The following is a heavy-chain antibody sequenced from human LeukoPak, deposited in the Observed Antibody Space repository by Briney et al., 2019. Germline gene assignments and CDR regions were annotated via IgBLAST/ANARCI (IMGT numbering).Heavy chain of an antibody. D-gene: IGHD6-19*01. CDR2: IYFSGNT. CDR3: ARQRYSSGWYIDC. J-gene: IGHJ4*02. Sequence: PSATLSLTCTVSGGSISSSSYYWGWIRQPPGKGLEWIGSIYFSGNTYYNPSLKSRVNISVDTSKNQFSLKLSSVTAADTAVYYCARQRYSSGWYIDCWGQGTLVTVSS. V-gene: IGHV4-39*01. CDR1: GGSISSSSYY.